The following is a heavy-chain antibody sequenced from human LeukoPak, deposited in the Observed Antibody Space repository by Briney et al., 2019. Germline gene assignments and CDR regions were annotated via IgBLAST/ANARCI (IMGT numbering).Heavy chain of an antibody. V-gene: IGHV4-4*02. J-gene: IGHJ6*04. D-gene: IGHD5-12*01. CDR2: IYHSGST. Sequence: SETLSLTCAVSGGSISGSNWWSWVRQPPGKGLEWIGEIYHSGSTNYNPSLKSRVTISVDKSKNQFSLKLSSVTAADTAVYYCARRIFGGYDVAAYYYYGMDVWGKGTTVTVSS. CDR3: ARRIFGGYDVAAYYYYGMDV. CDR1: GGSISGSNW.